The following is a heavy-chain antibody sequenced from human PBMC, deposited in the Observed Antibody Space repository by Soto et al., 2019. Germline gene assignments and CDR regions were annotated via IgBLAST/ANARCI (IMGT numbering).Heavy chain of an antibody. D-gene: IGHD3-9*01. CDR1: GFTFSSYA. Sequence: VGSLRLSCAASGFTFSSYAMSWVRQAPGKGLEWGSAISGSGGSTYYADSVKGRFTISRDNSKNTLYLQMNSLRAEDTAVSYCAKKGILTGYYRGGRLDCWGQGCLVTVSS. CDR2: ISGSGGST. V-gene: IGHV3-23*01. J-gene: IGHJ4*02. CDR3: AKKGILTGYYRGGRLDC.